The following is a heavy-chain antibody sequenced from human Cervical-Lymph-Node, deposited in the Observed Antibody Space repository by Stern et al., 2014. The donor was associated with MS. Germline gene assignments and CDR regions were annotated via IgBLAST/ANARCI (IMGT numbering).Heavy chain of an antibody. J-gene: IGHJ6*02. Sequence: QVQLMQSGAEVKKPGSSVKVSCKLSGGTLTNYGISWVRQAPGQGLEWMGGFIPIFDTASYAQKFQGRFTIPADESTGTVDMELSGLRYQDTAVYYCAIVGYCNSRSCLGDYSGMDVWGQGTTVTVS. D-gene: IGHD2-2*01. V-gene: IGHV1-69*01. CDR1: GGTLTNYG. CDR3: AIVGYCNSRSCLGDYSGMDV. CDR2: FIPIFDTA.